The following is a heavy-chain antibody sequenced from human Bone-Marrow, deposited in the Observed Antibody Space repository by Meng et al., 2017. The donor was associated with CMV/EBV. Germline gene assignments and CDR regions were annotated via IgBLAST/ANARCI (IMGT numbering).Heavy chain of an antibody. CDR2: IYHTERT. J-gene: IGHJ4*02. V-gene: IGHV4-59*11. CDR1: GGSISRHY. D-gene: IGHD6-6*01. Sequence: SETLSLTCTVSGGSISRHYWSWIRQPPGKGLEWIGYIYHTERTNYNPSLESRLTISVDTSKNHFSLELRSVTAADTAVYYCARGGKYSSSPHDYWGQGTLVTVSS. CDR3: ARGGKYSSSPHDY.